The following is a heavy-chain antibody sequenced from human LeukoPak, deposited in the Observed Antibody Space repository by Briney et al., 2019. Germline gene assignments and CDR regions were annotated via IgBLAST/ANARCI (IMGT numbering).Heavy chain of an antibody. J-gene: IGHJ4*02. CDR2: IKQDGSEE. V-gene: IGHV3-7*03. CDR3: AKDRRLVRAMRFDY. CDR1: GFILSGIW. D-gene: IGHD6-19*01. Sequence: GGSLSLSCAASGFILSGIWMSWVRQAPGKGLAWVANIKQDGSEEYYVDSVKGRFTITRDNAKNSLYLQMNSLRAEDTAVYYCAKDRRLVRAMRFDYWGQGTLVTVSS.